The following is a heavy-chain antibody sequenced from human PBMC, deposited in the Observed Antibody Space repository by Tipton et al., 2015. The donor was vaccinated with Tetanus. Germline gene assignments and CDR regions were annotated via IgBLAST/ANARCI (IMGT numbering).Heavy chain of an antibody. CDR3: VRDGGSSGWLAY. D-gene: IGHD6-19*01. CDR2: LSDDGRHG. V-gene: IGHV3-30*04. CDR1: GFTFSSYT. J-gene: IGHJ4*02. Sequence: SLRLFCAASGFTFSSYTMSWVRQAPGRGLEWLTMLSDDGRHGSSAESVKGRFTTSRDNSMSTLYLQMENLRPEDTAVYYCVRDGGSSGWLAYWGQGTLVTVSS.